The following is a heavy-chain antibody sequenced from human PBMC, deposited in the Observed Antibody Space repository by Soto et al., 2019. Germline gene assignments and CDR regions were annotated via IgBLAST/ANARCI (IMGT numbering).Heavy chain of an antibody. CDR2: IYPGDSDI. J-gene: IGHJ6*02. V-gene: IGHV5-51*01. Sequence: GESLKISCQGSGYSFTSDWIAWVRQMPGEGLEWIGIIYPGDSDIRYNPSLQGQVTISVDKSITTAYLQWSTLKASDTATYYCARLATSSGFHGLDVWGLGTTVTVSS. CDR3: ARLATSSGFHGLDV. CDR1: GYSFTSDW. D-gene: IGHD2-15*01.